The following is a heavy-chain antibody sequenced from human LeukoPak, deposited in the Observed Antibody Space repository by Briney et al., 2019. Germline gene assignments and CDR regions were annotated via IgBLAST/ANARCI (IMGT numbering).Heavy chain of an antibody. CDR1: GYTFTGYY. CDR2: INPNSGGT. J-gene: IGHJ4*02. Sequence: ASVKVSCKASGYTFTGYYTHWVRQAPGQGLEWMGWINPNSGGTNYAQKFQGRVTMTRDTSISTAYMELSRLRSDDTAVYYCASDSNYGDPLYYFDYWGQGTLVTVSS. CDR3: ASDSNYGDPLYYFDY. V-gene: IGHV1-2*02. D-gene: IGHD4-11*01.